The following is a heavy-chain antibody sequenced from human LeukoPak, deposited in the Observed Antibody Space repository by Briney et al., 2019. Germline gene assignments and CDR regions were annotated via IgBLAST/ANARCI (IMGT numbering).Heavy chain of an antibody. J-gene: IGHJ4*02. CDR2: IYYSGST. CDR3: ARDVGATPGYFDY. CDR1: GGSISSSSYY. V-gene: IGHV4-39*07. D-gene: IGHD1-26*01. Sequence: SETLSLTCTVSGGSISSSSYYWGWIRQPPGKGLERIGSIYYSGSTYYNPSLKSRVTISVDTSKNQFSLKLSSVTAADTAVYYCARDVGATPGYFDYWGQGTLVTVSS.